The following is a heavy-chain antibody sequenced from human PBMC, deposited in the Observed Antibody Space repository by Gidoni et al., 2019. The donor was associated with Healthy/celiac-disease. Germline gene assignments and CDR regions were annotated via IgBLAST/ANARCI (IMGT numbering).Heavy chain of an antibody. D-gene: IGHD2-15*01. CDR1: GFTFSNAW. J-gene: IGHJ6*02. CDR2: IKSKTDGGTT. Sequence: EVQLVESGGGLVKPGGSLRLSCAASGFTFSNAWMNWVRQAPGKGLEWVGRIKSKTDGGTTDYAAPVKGRFTISRDDSKNTLYLQMNSLKTEDTAVYYCTTGRALLVDYYYYYGMDVWGQGTTVTVSS. V-gene: IGHV3-15*07. CDR3: TTGRALLVDYYYYYGMDV.